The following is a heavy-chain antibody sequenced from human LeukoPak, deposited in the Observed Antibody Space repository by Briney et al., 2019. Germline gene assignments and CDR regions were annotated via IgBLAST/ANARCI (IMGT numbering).Heavy chain of an antibody. D-gene: IGHD6-13*01. CDR3: AREPTRQAASAGRPRTYFDY. V-gene: IGHV3-11*06. CDR1: GFTFSDYY. CDR2: ISGSSSHI. J-gene: IGHJ4*02. Sequence: KTGGSLRLSCEASGFTFSDYYLGWIRQAPGKGLEWISYISGSSSHINYADSVKGRFTISRDNAKNSLYLQMNTLRAEDTAVYYCAREPTRQAASAGRPRTYFDYWGQGTLVTVSS.